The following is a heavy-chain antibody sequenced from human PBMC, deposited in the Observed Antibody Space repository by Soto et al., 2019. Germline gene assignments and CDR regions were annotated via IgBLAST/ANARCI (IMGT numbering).Heavy chain of an antibody. CDR2: ISWNSGSI. CDR1: GFTFDDYA. J-gene: IGHJ5*02. CDR3: AKEGAAAGSIPNWFDP. Sequence: GGSLRLSCAASGFTFDDYAMHWVRQAPGKGLEWVSGISWNSGSIGYADSVKGRFTISRDNAKNSLYLQMNSLRAEDTALYYCAKEGAAAGSIPNWFDPWGQGTLVTVSS. D-gene: IGHD6-13*01. V-gene: IGHV3-9*01.